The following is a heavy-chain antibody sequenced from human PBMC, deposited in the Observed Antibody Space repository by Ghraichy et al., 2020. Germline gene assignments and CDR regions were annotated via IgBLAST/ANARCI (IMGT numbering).Heavy chain of an antibody. V-gene: IGHV3-7*03. CDR2: LNQDGSEK. D-gene: IGHD2-21*01. Sequence: GGSLRLSCAASGFSFNTYWMNWVRQAPGKGLEWVASLNQDGSEKYYLDSVKGRFTLSRDNAKNSLYLQMNSLRAEDTAVYYCTRDGRDDGLYLDCWGQGALVTVSS. CDR1: GFSFNTYW. CDR3: TRDGRDDGLYLDC. J-gene: IGHJ4*02.